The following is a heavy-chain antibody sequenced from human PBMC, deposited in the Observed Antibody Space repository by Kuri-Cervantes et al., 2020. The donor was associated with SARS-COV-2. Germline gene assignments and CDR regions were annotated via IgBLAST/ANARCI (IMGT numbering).Heavy chain of an antibody. J-gene: IGHJ6*02. Sequence: GESLKISCAASGFTFNSYAMHWVRQAPGKGLEWVAVISYDGSNKYYADSVKGRFTISRDNSKNTLYLQMNSLRAEDTAVYYCASRFWSGYYQPYYYYGMDVWGQGTTVTVSS. V-gene: IGHV3-30-3*01. D-gene: IGHD3-3*01. CDR2: ISYDGSNK. CDR3: ASRFWSGYYQPYYYYGMDV. CDR1: GFTFNSYA.